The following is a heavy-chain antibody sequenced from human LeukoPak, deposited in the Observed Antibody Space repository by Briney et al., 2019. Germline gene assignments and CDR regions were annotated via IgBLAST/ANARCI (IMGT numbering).Heavy chain of an antibody. V-gene: IGHV4-4*02. CDR1: GFTFSSYAM. CDR2: IYHSGST. Sequence: GSLRLSCAASGFTFSSYAMSWVRQPPGKGLEWIGEIYHSGSTNYNPSLKSRVTISVDKSKNQFSLKLSSVTAADTAVYYCARTSDSGDFDYWGQGTLVTVSS. D-gene: IGHD3-22*01. J-gene: IGHJ4*02. CDR3: ARTSDSGDFDY.